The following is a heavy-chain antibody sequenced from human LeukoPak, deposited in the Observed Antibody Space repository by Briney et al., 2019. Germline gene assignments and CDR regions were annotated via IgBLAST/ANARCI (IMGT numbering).Heavy chain of an antibody. CDR1: EYTFTGYY. Sequence: GASVKVSCKASEYTFTGYYMHWVRQAPGQGLEWMGRINPNSGGTNYAQKFQGRVTMTRDTSISTAYMELSRLGSDDTAVYYCARTLAYCGGDCYYDYWGQGTLVTVSS. V-gene: IGHV1-2*06. CDR3: ARTLAYCGGDCYYDY. CDR2: INPNSGGT. J-gene: IGHJ4*02. D-gene: IGHD2-21*02.